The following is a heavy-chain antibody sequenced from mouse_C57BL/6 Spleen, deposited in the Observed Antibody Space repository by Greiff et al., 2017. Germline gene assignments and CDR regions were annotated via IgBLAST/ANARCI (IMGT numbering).Heavy chain of an antibody. CDR3: ARERNYDYDVDFDY. CDR2: IYPGDGDT. D-gene: IGHD2-4*01. CDR1: GYAFSSSW. J-gene: IGHJ2*01. V-gene: IGHV1-82*01. Sequence: VQLQQSGPELVKPGASVKISCKASGYAFSSSWMNWVKQRPGKGLEWIGRIYPGDGDTNYNGKFKGKATLTADKSSSTAYMQLSSLTSEDSAVYFCARERNYDYDVDFDYWGQGTTLTVSS.